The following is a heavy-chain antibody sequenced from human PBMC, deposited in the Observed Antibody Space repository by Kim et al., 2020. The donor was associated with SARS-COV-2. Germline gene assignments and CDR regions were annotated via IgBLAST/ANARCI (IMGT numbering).Heavy chain of an antibody. CDR1: GYTFTSYG. CDR3: ARWCMLEIGPLHYYYYMDV. V-gene: IGHV1-18*01. CDR2: ISAYNGNT. J-gene: IGHJ6*03. Sequence: ASVKVSCKASGYTFTSYGISWVRQAPGQGLEWMGWISAYNGNTNYAQKLQGRVTMTTDTSTSTAYMELRSLRSDDTAVYYCARWCMLEIGPLHYYYYMDVWGKGTTVTVSS. D-gene: IGHD2-8*01.